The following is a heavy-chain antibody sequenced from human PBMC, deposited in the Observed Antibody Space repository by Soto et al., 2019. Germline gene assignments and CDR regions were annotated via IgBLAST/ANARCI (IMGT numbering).Heavy chain of an antibody. D-gene: IGHD3-10*01. CDR3: GRVAPRGDSYYHYGMDV. J-gene: IGHJ6*02. Sequence: GASVKVSCKASGGTFSSYAISWVRQAPRQGLEWMGGIIPIFGTANYAQKFQGRVTITADESTSTAYMELSSLRSEDTAVYYCGRVAPRGDSYYHYGMDVWGQGTTVTVSS. CDR1: GGTFSSYA. CDR2: IIPIFGTA. V-gene: IGHV1-69*13.